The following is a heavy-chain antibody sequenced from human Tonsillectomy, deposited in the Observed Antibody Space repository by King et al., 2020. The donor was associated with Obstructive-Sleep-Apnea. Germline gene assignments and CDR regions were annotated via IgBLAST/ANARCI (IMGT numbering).Heavy chain of an antibody. D-gene: IGHD6-13*01. CDR3: ARSGIAAAGSFDY. CDR2: ISSSSSTI. Sequence: VQLVESGGGLVQPGGSLRLSCAASGCTFSSYTMNWVRQAPGKGLEWVSYISSSSSTIYYAVSVKGRFTISRDNAKNSLYLQMNSLRAEDTAVYYCARSGIAAAGSFDYWGQGTLVTVSS. V-gene: IGHV3-48*04. CDR1: GCTFSSYT. J-gene: IGHJ4*02.